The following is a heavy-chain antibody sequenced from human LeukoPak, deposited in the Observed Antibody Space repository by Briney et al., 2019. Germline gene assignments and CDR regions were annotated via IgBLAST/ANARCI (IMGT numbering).Heavy chain of an antibody. CDR1: GFTFDDYA. J-gene: IGHJ4*02. CDR2: ISWNSGSI. V-gene: IGHV3-9*01. D-gene: IGHD5-12*01. CDR3: AKDLVATITHPYYFDY. Sequence: GRSLRLSCAASGFTFDDYAMHWVRQAPGKGLEWVSGISWNSGSIGYADSVKGRSTISRDNAKNSLYLQMNSLRAEDTALYYCAKDLVATITHPYYFDYWGQGTLVTVSS.